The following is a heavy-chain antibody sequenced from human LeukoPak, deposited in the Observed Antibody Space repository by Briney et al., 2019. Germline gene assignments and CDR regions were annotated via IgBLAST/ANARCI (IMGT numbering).Heavy chain of an antibody. V-gene: IGHV3-49*03. CDR1: GFTFGDYA. CDR2: IRSKGYGATT. CDR3: SRARRPDSSSWYYIDY. J-gene: IGHJ4*02. D-gene: IGHD6-13*01. Sequence: GGSLGLSCTASGFTFGDYAMSWFRQAPGKGLEWVGFIRSKGYGATTEYAASVKGRFSISRDDSKSIAYLQMNSLKSEDTAVYYCSRARRPDSSSWYYIDYWGQGTLVTVSS.